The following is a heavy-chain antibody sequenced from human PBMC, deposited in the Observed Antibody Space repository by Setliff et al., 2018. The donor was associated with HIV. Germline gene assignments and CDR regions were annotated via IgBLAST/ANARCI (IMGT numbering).Heavy chain of an antibody. V-gene: IGHV4-31*03. Sequence: SETLSLTCTVSGGSISSGGYYWSWIRQHPGKGLEWIGYISYSGSTYYNPSLKSRVTISVDSSKSQFSLKLNSVTAADTAVYHCARGDTYYHDSSGYVKSALDCFDVWGQGTMVTVSS. D-gene: IGHD3-22*01. CDR2: ISYSGST. CDR3: ARGDTYYHDSSGYVKSALDCFDV. J-gene: IGHJ3*01. CDR1: GGSISSGGYY.